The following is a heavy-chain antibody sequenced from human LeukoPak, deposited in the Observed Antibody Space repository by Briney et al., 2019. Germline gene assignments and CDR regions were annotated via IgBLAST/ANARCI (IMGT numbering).Heavy chain of an antibody. V-gene: IGHV4-59*01. CDR2: IYYSGST. Sequence: SETLSLTCTVSGGSISSYYWSWIRQPPGKGLEWIGYIYYSGSTNYNPSLKSRVTISVDTSKNQFSLELSSVTAADTAVYYCARADGNYYYYGMDVWGQGTTVTVSS. CDR3: ARADGNYYYYGMDV. J-gene: IGHJ6*02. CDR1: GGSISSYY.